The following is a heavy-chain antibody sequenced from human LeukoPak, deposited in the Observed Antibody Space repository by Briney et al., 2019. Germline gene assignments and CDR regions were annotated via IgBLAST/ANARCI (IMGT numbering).Heavy chain of an antibody. V-gene: IGHV1-69*05. D-gene: IGHD3-22*01. CDR2: IIPTFGTA. CDR1: GGTFSSYA. Sequence: SSVKVSCKASGGTFSSYAISWVRQAPGQGLEWMGRIIPTFGTANYAQKFQGRVTITTDESTSTAYMELSSLRSEDTAVYYCARGSYYYDSSGYFDYWGQGTLVTVSS. J-gene: IGHJ4*02. CDR3: ARGSYYYDSSGYFDY.